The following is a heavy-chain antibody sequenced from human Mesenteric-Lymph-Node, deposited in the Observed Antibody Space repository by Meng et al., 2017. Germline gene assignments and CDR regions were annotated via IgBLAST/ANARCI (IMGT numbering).Heavy chain of an antibody. CDR2: INPDRGDT. CDR1: GYTFTGYY. CDR3: ARGGNLGYCSGGSCYYYYGMDV. Sequence: ASVKVSCKASGYTFTGYYMHWVRQAPGQGLEWMGWINPDRGDTSYAQKFQGRVTITRDTSASTAYMELSSLRSEDTAVYYCARGGNLGYCSGGSCYYYYGMDVWGQGTTVTVSS. J-gene: IGHJ6*02. D-gene: IGHD2-15*01. V-gene: IGHV1-2*02.